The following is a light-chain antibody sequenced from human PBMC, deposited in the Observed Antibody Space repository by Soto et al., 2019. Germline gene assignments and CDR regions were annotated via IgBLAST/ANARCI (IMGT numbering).Light chain of an antibody. CDR1: SSNIGAGYD. CDR2: GNS. V-gene: IGLV1-40*01. CDR3: QSYDSSLSGRVV. Sequence: QAVVTQPPSVSGAPGQRVTISCTGSSSNIGAGYDVHWYQQLPGTAPKLLIYGNSNRPSGVPDRFSGSKSGTSASLAITGLQAEDEADYYYQSYDSSLSGRVVFGGGTKLTVL. J-gene: IGLJ2*01.